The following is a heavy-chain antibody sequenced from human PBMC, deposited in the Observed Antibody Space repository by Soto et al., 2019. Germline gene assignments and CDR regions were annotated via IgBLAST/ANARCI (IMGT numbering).Heavy chain of an antibody. CDR1: GFTFSSYA. J-gene: IGHJ4*02. D-gene: IGHD3-22*01. Sequence: EVQLLESGGGLVQPGGSLRLSCAASGFTFSSYAMSWVRQAPGKGLEWVSAISGSGGSTYYADSVKGRFTISRDNTKNTLXLQMNSLRAEDTAVYYCAKGHEGKKSLIVVPTPDYWGQGTLVTVSS. CDR3: AKGHEGKKSLIVVPTPDY. V-gene: IGHV3-23*01. CDR2: ISGSGGST.